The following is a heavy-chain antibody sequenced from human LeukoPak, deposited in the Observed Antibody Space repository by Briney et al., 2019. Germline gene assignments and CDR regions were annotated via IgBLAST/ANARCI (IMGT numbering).Heavy chain of an antibody. J-gene: IGHJ5*02. CDR1: GFGFSGSA. CDR2: IDKRDNFYAT. D-gene: IGHD1-14*01. Sequence: GGSLKLSCAASGFGFSGSAVHWVRQSSGKGLEWVGHIDKRDNFYATSYAESVQGSFTISRDDSRDAAFLHKDRVKTEDTALYYCPRDRGTYNWFDPWGQGTLDTVSS. V-gene: IGHV3-73*01. CDR3: PRDRGTYNWFDP.